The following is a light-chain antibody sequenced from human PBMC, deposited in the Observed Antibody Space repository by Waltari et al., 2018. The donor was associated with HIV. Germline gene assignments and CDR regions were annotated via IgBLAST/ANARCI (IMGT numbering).Light chain of an antibody. CDR1: NIGTKS. J-gene: IGLJ2*01. V-gene: IGLV3-21*01. CDR2: HDT. CDR3: QVWDTTTDPYVI. Sequence: SYVLTQPPSVSAAPGKTARITCGGKNIGTKSVNWYQQKAGQAPGVLIYHDTDRPSGIPDRFSGSNSEDTATLTIRRVEAGDEAVYYCQVWDTTTDPYVIFGGGTNLAV.